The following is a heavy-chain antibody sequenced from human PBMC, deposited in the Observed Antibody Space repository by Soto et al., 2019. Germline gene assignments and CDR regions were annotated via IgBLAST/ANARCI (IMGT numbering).Heavy chain of an antibody. Sequence: GGSLRLSCAASGCTFSSYWMSWVSQAPGKGLEWVANIKQDGSEKYYVDSVKGRFTISRDNAKNSLYLQMNSLRAEDTAVYYCAREYYDFWSGYSTALNWFDPWGQGTLVTVSS. CDR2: IKQDGSEK. CDR1: GCTFSSYW. V-gene: IGHV3-7*01. J-gene: IGHJ5*02. D-gene: IGHD3-3*01. CDR3: AREYYDFWSGYSTALNWFDP.